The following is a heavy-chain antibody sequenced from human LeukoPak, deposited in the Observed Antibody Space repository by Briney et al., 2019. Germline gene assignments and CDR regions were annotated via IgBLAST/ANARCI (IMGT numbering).Heavy chain of an antibody. Sequence: GGSLGLSCVASGFTFSSYAMHWVRQAPGKGLEWVAVISYDGSNKYYADSVKGRFTISRDNSKNTLYLQMNSLRAEDTAVYYCARDTPQHYYDSSGYYGDFDYWGQGTLVTVSS. CDR1: GFTFSSYA. V-gene: IGHV3-30-3*01. J-gene: IGHJ4*02. CDR2: ISYDGSNK. CDR3: ARDTPQHYYDSSGYYGDFDY. D-gene: IGHD3-22*01.